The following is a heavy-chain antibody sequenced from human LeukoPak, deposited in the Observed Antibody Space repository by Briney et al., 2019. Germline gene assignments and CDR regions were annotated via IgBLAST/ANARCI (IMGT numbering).Heavy chain of an antibody. D-gene: IGHD2-21*01. CDR2: IPYDGSNK. J-gene: IGHJ4*02. V-gene: IGHV3-30*02. CDR1: GFTFNIYG. Sequence: GGSLRLSCAASGFTFNIYGMHWVRQAPGKGLEWVAFIPYDGSNKYYADSLKGRITISRDNSKNTLYLQMNSLRVEDTAIYYCAKDICGGDCYPHGGYWGQGTLVTVSS. CDR3: AKDICGGDCYPHGGY.